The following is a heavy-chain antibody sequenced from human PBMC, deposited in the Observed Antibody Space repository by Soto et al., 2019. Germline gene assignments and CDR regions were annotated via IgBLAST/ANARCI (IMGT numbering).Heavy chain of an antibody. J-gene: IGHJ4*02. D-gene: IGHD2-15*01. CDR2: IWYDGSNK. Sequence: ESGGGVVQPGRSLRLSCAASGFTFSSYGMHWVRQAPGKGLEWVAVIWYDGSNKYYADSVKGRFTISRDNSKNTLYLQMNSLRAEDTAVYYCARDLSGYCSGGSCYDYFDYWGQGTLVTVSS. CDR3: ARDLSGYCSGGSCYDYFDY. V-gene: IGHV3-33*01. CDR1: GFTFSSYG.